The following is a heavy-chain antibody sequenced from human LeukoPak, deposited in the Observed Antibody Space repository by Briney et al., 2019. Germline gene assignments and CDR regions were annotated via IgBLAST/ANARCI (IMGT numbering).Heavy chain of an antibody. D-gene: IGHD3-22*01. CDR1: GYTFSSYY. CDR2: INVYGDTT. CDR3: ARRGSGYYDSREAFNM. Sequence: ASVKVSCKASGYTFSSYYIHWVRQAPGQGLEYMGIINVYGDTTIYAQRFQGRITMTRDTSTSTVYMELSSLNSEDTAVYYCARRGSGYYDSREAFNMWGQGTMVTVSS. V-gene: IGHV1-46*01. J-gene: IGHJ3*02.